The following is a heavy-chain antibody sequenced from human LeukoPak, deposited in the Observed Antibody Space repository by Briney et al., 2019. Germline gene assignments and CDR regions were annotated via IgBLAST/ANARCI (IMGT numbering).Heavy chain of an antibody. D-gene: IGHD2-2*01. CDR3: ARDCSSTSCYFEFDY. Sequence: GASVKVSCKASGYTFTSYAMHWVRQAPGQGLEWMGWISAYNGNTNYAQKLQGRVTMTTDTSTSTAYMELRSLRSDDTAVYYCARDCSSTSCYFEFDYWGQGTLVTVSS. V-gene: IGHV1-18*01. CDR2: ISAYNGNT. J-gene: IGHJ4*02. CDR1: GYTFTSYA.